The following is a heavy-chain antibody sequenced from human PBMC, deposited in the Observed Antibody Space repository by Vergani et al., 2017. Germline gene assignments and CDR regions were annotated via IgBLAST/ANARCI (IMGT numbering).Heavy chain of an antibody. D-gene: IGHD7-27*01. CDR1: GFTFSSYS. Sequence: EVQLVESGGGLVKPGGSLRLSCAASGFTFSSYSMNWVRQAPGKGLEWVSSISGGSSHTYYADSVKGRFTISRDNAKNSLNLEMNSLRAEDTAVYYCARAGNWGGDYWGQGTLVTVSS. CDR2: ISGGSSHT. CDR3: ARAGNWGGDY. J-gene: IGHJ4*02. V-gene: IGHV3-21*01.